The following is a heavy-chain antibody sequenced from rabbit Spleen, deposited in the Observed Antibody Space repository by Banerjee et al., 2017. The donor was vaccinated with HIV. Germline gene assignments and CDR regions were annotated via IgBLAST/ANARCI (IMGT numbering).Heavy chain of an antibody. V-gene: IGHV1S45*01. CDR2: IYTGNGKT. CDR1: GFSFSDRSV. Sequence: QQQLVESGGGLVKPGASLTVTCKASGFSFSDRSVMCWVRQAPGKGLEWLGCIYTGNGKTYYASWAKGRFTISKSSSTTVTLQMTSLTAADTATYFCARDNGSGDYIDVYFDLWGPGTLVTVS. D-gene: IGHD1-1*01. CDR3: ARDNGSGDYIDVYFDL. J-gene: IGHJ4*01.